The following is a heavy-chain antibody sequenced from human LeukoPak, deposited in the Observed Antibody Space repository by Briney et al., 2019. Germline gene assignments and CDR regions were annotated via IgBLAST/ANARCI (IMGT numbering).Heavy chain of an antibody. CDR2: MSPSSSNT. CDR1: GYTFTSCD. Sequence: ASVKVSCKASGYTFTSCDINWVRQATGQGLEWMGWMSPSSSNTGYVQKFQGRVSMTWDTSISTAYMELTNLKSEDTAVYYCARGITAGFDYLGQGTLVTVSS. D-gene: IGHD6-13*01. J-gene: IGHJ4*02. V-gene: IGHV1-8*01. CDR3: ARGITAGFDY.